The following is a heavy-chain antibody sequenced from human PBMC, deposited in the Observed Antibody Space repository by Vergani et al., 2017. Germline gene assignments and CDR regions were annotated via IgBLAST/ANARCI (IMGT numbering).Heavy chain of an antibody. CDR1: GDSIISRSYY. CDR2: IYNSGNG. D-gene: IGHD3-16*01. J-gene: IGHJ2*01. V-gene: IGHV4-39*01. CDR3: ASGKYYSDSTSQFRGRYFDV. Sequence: QLQLQESGPGLVKASETLSLTCTVSGDSIISRSYYWGWIRQPPGKGLEWIGSIYNSGNGDSSSSLKSRVTISADTSKNQFSLRLTSVTAADTAVYYCASGKYYSDSTSQFRGRYFDVWGGGTLVTVPS.